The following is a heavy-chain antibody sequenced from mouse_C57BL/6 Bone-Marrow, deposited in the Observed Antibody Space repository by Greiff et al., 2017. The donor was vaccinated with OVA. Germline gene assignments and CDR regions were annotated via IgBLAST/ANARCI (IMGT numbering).Heavy chain of an antibody. CDR3: ANSSLYYYAMDY. D-gene: IGHD6-5*01. V-gene: IGHV1-64*01. Sequence: VQLQQPGAELVKPGASVKLSCKASGYTFTSYWMHWVKQRPGQGLEWIGMIHPNSGSTNYNEKFKSKATLTVDKSSSTAYMQLSSLTSEDSAVYYCANSSLYYYAMDYWGQGTSVTVSS. CDR2: IHPNSGST. J-gene: IGHJ4*01. CDR1: GYTFTSYW.